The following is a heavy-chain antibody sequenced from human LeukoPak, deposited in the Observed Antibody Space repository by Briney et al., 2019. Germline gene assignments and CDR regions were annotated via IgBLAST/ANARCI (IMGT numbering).Heavy chain of an antibody. D-gene: IGHD2-2*01. V-gene: IGHV4-39*07. J-gene: IGHJ4*02. CDR1: GGSLRSSTYY. CDR2: INHSGST. Sequence: SETLSLTCTVSGGSLRSSTYYWAWVRQAPGKGLEWIGEINHSGSTNYNPSLKSRVTISVDTSKNQFSLKLSSVTAADTAVYYCASSRGEVVVPAALDYWGQGTLVTVSS. CDR3: ASSRGEVVVPAALDY.